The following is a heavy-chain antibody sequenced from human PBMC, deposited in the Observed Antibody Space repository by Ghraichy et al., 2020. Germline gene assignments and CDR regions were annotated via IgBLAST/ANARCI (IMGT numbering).Heavy chain of an antibody. CDR3: TREGYYDSSGYTGVY. CDR1: GFTFGDYA. D-gene: IGHD3-22*01. V-gene: IGHV3-49*03. J-gene: IGHJ4*02. Sequence: GGSLRLSCTASGFTFGDYAMSWFRQAPGKRLEWVGFIRSKAYGGTTEYAASVKGRFTISRDDSKSIAYLQMNSLKTEDTAVYYCTREGYYDSSGYTGVYWGQGTLVTVSS. CDR2: IRSKAYGGTT.